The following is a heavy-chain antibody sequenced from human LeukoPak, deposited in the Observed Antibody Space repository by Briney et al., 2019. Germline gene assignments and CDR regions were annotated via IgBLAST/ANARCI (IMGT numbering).Heavy chain of an antibody. CDR1: GIRFDYNA. J-gene: IGHJ6*03. Sequence: GGSLRLSCAVCGIRFDYNALSWVRQAPGKGLEWLAGISGSGSGTDYAASVRGRFTISRDNSGNTLFLQMNSLRAEDTAVYYCAKDLLWTGSVDSNYYIDAWGKGTTVTVSS. CDR3: AKDLLWTGSVDSNYYIDA. V-gene: IGHV3-23*01. D-gene: IGHD3/OR15-3a*01. CDR2: ISGSGSGT.